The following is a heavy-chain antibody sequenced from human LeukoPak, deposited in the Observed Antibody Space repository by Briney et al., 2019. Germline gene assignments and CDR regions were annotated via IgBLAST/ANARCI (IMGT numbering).Heavy chain of an antibody. J-gene: IGHJ5*02. CDR3: ARKVGQSAFYNWFDP. CDR2: IYYSGST. CDR1: GGSISSGDYY. Sequence: SETLSLTCTVSGGSISSGDYYWSWIRQPPGKGLEWIGYIYYSGSTYYNPSLKSRVTISVDTSKNQFSLKLSSVTSADTAVYYCARKVGQSAFYNWFDPWGQGTLVTVSS. V-gene: IGHV4-30-4*01. D-gene: IGHD2-2*01.